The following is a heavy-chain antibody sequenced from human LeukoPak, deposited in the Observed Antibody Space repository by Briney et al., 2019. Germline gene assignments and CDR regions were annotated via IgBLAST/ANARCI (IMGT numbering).Heavy chain of an antibody. V-gene: IGHV4-4*02. D-gene: IGHD1-26*01. Sequence: PSETLSLTCGVSGGSISSTNWWRWVRQPPGQGLEWSGEISLTGETNYNPSLNGRVTMSLDGSSNQLSPTLTSVTAADTAIYYCSRESGAFCPFGYWGQGTLVIV. J-gene: IGHJ4*02. CDR2: ISLTGET. CDR1: GGSISSTNW. CDR3: SRESGAFCPFGY.